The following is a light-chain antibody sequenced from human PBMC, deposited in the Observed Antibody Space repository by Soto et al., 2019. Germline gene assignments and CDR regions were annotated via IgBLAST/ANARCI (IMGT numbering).Light chain of an antibody. CDR3: AARDDSLNGVV. CDR2: YDH. J-gene: IGLJ2*01. CDR1: SSNIGNNV. V-gene: IGLV1-36*01. Sequence: QSVLTQPPSVSEAPRQRVTISCSGNSSNIGNNVVNWYQQFPGKAPKLLIYYDHLRPSGVSDRFSGSKSGSSASLAINGLQSEDEADYYCAARDDSLNGVVLGGGTKLTVL.